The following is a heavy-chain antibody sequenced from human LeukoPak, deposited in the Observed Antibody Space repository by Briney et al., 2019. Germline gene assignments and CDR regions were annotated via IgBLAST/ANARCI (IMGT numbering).Heavy chain of an antibody. V-gene: IGHV4-30-2*01. CDR1: GYSLIIGGFS. CDR2: IYDRGPA. Sequence: SETLSLTCTVSGYSLIIGGFSCNWIRQPPGKGLEWIGCIYDRGPAHYNPSLKSRFTISVDRPKNQFFLNVTSLTAADTAVYYCARSRQASGLFSSWGQGALVVVSS. CDR3: ARSRQASGLFSS. J-gene: IGHJ5*02. D-gene: IGHD3-10*01.